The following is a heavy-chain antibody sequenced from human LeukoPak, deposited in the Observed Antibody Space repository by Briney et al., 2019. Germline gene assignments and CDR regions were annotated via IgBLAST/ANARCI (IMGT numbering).Heavy chain of an antibody. J-gene: IGHJ3*02. CDR1: GYSFTSYW. CDR2: IYPGDSDT. Sequence: HGESLKISCKGSGYSFTSYWIGWVRQMPGKGLEWMGIIYPGDSDTSYSPSFQGQVTISADKSISTAYLQWSSLKASDTAMYYCARLVFSGGDGGAFDIWGQGTMVTVSS. V-gene: IGHV5-51*01. CDR3: ARLVFSGGDGGAFDI. D-gene: IGHD4-23*01.